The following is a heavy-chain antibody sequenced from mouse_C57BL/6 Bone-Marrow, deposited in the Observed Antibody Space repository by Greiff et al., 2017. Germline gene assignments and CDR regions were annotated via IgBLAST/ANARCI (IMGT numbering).Heavy chain of an antibody. Sequence: QVQLKESGAELVMPGASVKLSCKASGYTFTSYWMHWVKQRPGQGLEWIGEIDPSDSYTNYNQKFKGKSTLTVDKSSSTAYMQLSRLRSEDSAVYYCARTTVVARYAMDYWGQGTSVTVSS. J-gene: IGHJ4*01. CDR1: GYTFTSYW. D-gene: IGHD1-1*01. CDR2: IDPSDSYT. V-gene: IGHV1-69*01. CDR3: ARTTVVARYAMDY.